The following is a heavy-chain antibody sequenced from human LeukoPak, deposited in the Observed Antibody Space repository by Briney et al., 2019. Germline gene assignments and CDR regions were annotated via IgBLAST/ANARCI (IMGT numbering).Heavy chain of an antibody. J-gene: IGHJ5*02. D-gene: IGHD3-22*01. CDR3: ARVATSTYYYDSSGYYVGNWFDP. V-gene: IGHV4-61*08. CDR2: IYYSGST. Sequence: SQTLSLTCTVSGGSISSGGYYWSWIRQHPGKGLEWIGYIYYSGSTNYNPSLKSRVTISVDTSKNQFSLKLSSVTAADTAVYYCARVATSTYYYDSSGYYVGNWFDPWGQGTLVTVSS. CDR1: GGSISSGGYY.